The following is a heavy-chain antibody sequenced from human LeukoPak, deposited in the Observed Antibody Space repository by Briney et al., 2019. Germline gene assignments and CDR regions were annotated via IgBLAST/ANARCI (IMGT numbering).Heavy chain of an antibody. J-gene: IGHJ6*03. CDR2: MNPNSGNT. V-gene: IGHV1-8*01. Sequence: GASVKVSCKASGYTFTSYDINWVRQATGQGLEWMGWMNPNSGNTGYAQKFQGRVTMTRNTSISTAYMELSSLRSEDTAVYYCARNWGPMVRGVIIGGGMDVWGKGTTVTISS. CDR3: ARNWGPMVRGVIIGGGMDV. CDR1: GYTFTSYD. D-gene: IGHD3-10*01.